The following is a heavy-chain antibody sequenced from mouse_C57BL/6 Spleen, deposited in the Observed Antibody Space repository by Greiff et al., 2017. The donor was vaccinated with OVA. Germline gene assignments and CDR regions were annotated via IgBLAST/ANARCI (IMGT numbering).Heavy chain of an antibody. CDR1: GYTFTSYG. CDR3: AYGFLGDYAMDY. Sequence: VQRVESGAELARPGASVKLSCKASGYTFTSYGISWVKQRTGQGLEWIGEIYPRSGNTYYNEKFKGKATLTADKSSSTAYMELRSLTSEDSAVYFCAYGFLGDYAMDYWGQGTSVTVSS. J-gene: IGHJ4*01. V-gene: IGHV1-81*01. CDR2: IYPRSGNT. D-gene: IGHD2-2*01.